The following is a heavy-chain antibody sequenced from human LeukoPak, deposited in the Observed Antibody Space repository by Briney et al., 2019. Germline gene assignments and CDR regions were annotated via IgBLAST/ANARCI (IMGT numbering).Heavy chain of an antibody. CDR2: IRYDGSNK. D-gene: IGHD3-22*01. J-gene: IGHJ4*02. Sequence: GGSLRLSCAASGFTFSSYGMHWVRQAPGKGLEWVAFIRYDGSNKYYADSVKGRFTISRDNSKNTLYLQMNSLRAEDTAVYYCAKDRGYYCDSSGCIDYWGQGTLVTVSS. V-gene: IGHV3-30*02. CDR1: GFTFSSYG. CDR3: AKDRGYYCDSSGCIDY.